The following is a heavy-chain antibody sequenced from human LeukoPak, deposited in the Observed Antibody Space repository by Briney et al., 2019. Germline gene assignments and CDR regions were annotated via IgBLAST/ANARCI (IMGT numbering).Heavy chain of an antibody. CDR1: GGSISSGGYY. CDR2: IYYSGST. CDR3: ARAPALAAADNWFDP. J-gene: IGHJ5*02. V-gene: IGHV4-31*03. D-gene: IGHD2-2*01. Sequence: SQTLSLTCTVSGGSISSGGYYWSWIRQHPGKGLEWIGYIYYSGSTYYNPSLKSRVTILVDTSKNQFSLKLSSVTAADTAVYYCARAPALAAADNWFDPWGQGTLVTVSS.